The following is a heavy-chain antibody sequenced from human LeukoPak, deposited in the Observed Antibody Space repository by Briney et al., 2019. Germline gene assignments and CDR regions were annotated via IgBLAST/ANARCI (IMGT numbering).Heavy chain of an antibody. CDR1: GFTFSSSA. V-gene: IGHV3-23*01. CDR2: ISNNGGYT. CDR3: ASQTSGSYFSPIHY. J-gene: IGHJ4*02. D-gene: IGHD1-26*01. Sequence: GGSLRLSCAASGFTFSSSAMSWVRQAPGKGLEWVSAISNNGGYTYYADSVQGRFTISRDNSKSTLCLQMNSLRAEDTAVYYCASQTSGSYFSPIHYWGQGTLVTVSS.